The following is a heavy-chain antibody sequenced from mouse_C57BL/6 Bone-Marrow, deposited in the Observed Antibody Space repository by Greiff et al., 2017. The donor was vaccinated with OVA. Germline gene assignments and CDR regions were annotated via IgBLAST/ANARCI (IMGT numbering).Heavy chain of an antibody. D-gene: IGHD2-3*01. V-gene: IGHV1-82*01. J-gene: IGHJ2*01. CDR3: ARHEDGYYASYFDY. CDR1: GYAFSSSW. Sequence: QVQLKESGPELVKPGASVKISCKASGYAFSSSWMNWVKQRPGKGLEWIGRIYPGDGDTNYNGKFKGKATLTADKSSSPAYMQLSSLRSEDSAVYFCARHEDGYYASYFDYWGQGTTLTVSS. CDR2: IYPGDGDT.